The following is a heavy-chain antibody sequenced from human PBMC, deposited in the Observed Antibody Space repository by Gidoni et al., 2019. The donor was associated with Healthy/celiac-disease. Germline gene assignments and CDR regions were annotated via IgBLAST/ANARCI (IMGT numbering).Heavy chain of an antibody. J-gene: IGHJ4*02. CDR3: ASLRTPEGSPY. V-gene: IGHV3-30-3*01. CDR2: ISYDGSNK. Sequence: QVQLVESGGGVVQPGRSLRLSCAASGLPFSSYAMHWVRQAPGKGLAWVAVISYDGSNKYYADSVKGRFTISRDNSKNTLYLQMNSLRAEDTAVYYCASLRTPEGSPYWGQGTLVTVSS. D-gene: IGHD1-7*01. CDR1: GLPFSSYA.